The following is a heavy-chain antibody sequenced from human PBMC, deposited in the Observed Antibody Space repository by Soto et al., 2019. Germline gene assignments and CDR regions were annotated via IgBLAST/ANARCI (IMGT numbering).Heavy chain of an antibody. CDR3: ARESKSSGYYYYGMDV. CDR1: GYTFTSYY. J-gene: IGHJ6*02. CDR2: INPSGGST. V-gene: IGHV1-46*01. Sequence: ASVKVSCKASGYTFTSYYMHWVRQAPGQGLEWMGIINPSGGSTSYAQKFQGRVTMTRDTPTSTVYMELSSLRSEDTAVYYCARESKSSGYYYYGMDVWGQGTTVTVS. D-gene: IGHD3-3*01.